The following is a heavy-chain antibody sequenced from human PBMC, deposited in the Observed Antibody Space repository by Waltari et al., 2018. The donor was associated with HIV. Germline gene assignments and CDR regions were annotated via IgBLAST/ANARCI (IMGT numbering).Heavy chain of an antibody. Sequence: EVQLVESGGGLVQPGRSLGLSCTASGFTFGDYVMSWFRQAPGKGLELVVFIRSKAYGGTTEYAASVKGRFTISRDDSKSIAYLQMNSLKTEDTAVYYCTRDGLYYDFWSGYPGYWGQGTLVTVSS. J-gene: IGHJ4*02. CDR3: TRDGLYYDFWSGYPGY. D-gene: IGHD3-3*01. CDR2: IRSKAYGGTT. V-gene: IGHV3-49*03. CDR1: GFTFGDYV.